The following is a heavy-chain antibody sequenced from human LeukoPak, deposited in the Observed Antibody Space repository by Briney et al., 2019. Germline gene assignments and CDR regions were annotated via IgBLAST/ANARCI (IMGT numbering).Heavy chain of an antibody. CDR2: IYPGDSDT. CDR1: GYSFTSYW. J-gene: IGHJ6*02. CDR3: ARQRAYCSGGSCYGMDV. V-gene: IGHV5-51*01. Sequence: GESLKISCNGSGYSFTSYWIGWVRQMPGKGLEWMGIIYPGDSDTRYSPSFQGQVTISADKSISTAYLQWSSLKASDTAMYYCARQRAYCSGGSCYGMDVWGQGTTVTVSS. D-gene: IGHD2-15*01.